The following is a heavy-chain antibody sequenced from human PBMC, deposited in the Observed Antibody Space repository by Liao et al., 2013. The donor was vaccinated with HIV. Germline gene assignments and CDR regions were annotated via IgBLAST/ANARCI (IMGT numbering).Heavy chain of an antibody. CDR2: IYASGST. Sequence: QVQLQESGPGLVRPSQTLSLTCTVSGDSIKSGTYSWSWLRQPAGEGLEWIGHIYASGSTDYNPSLSSRVTISVDTSNNQFSLRLKSLTAADTGVYYCARDRGQWLVPNYWGQGTPVTVSS. V-gene: IGHV4-61*02. J-gene: IGHJ4*02. CDR1: GDSIKSGTYS. CDR3: ARDRGQWLVPNY. D-gene: IGHD6-19*01.